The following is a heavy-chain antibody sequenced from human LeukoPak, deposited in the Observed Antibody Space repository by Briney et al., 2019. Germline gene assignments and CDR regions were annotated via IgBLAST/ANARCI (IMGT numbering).Heavy chain of an antibody. V-gene: IGHV4-39*01. Sequence: SETLSLTCTVSGGSISSSSYYWGWIRQPPGKGLEWIGSIYYSGSTYYNPSLKSRVTISVDTSKNQFSLKLSSVTAADTAVYYCARHSHSGSYYQYWGQGTLVTVSS. CDR2: IYYSGST. CDR1: GGSISSSSYY. CDR3: ARHSHSGSYYQY. D-gene: IGHD1-26*01. J-gene: IGHJ4*02.